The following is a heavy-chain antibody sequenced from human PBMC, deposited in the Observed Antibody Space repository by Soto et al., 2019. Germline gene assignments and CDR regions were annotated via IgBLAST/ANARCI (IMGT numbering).Heavy chain of an antibody. CDR3: ATHVLRFLEWLPHIYPPDAFDI. D-gene: IGHD3-3*01. CDR2: FDPEDGET. J-gene: IGHJ3*02. V-gene: IGHV1-24*01. CDR1: GYTLTELS. Sequence: ASVKVSCKVSGYTLTELSMHWVRQAPGKGLEWIGGFDPEDGETIYAQKFQGRVTMTEDTSTDTAYMELSSLRSEDTAVYYCATHVLRFLEWLPHIYPPDAFDIWGQGTMVTVSS.